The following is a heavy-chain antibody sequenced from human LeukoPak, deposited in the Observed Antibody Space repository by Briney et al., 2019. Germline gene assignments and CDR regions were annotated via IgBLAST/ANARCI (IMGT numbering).Heavy chain of an antibody. CDR3: ARLDYYGSGSYEDY. Sequence: GASVKVSCKASGYTLTDYYMHWVRQAPGQGLEWMGRINPNSGGTNYAQKFQGRVTMTRDTSISTVYMELSRLRSDDTAVYYCARLDYYGSGSYEDYWGQGTLVTVSS. J-gene: IGHJ4*02. V-gene: IGHV1-2*06. CDR1: GYTLTDYY. D-gene: IGHD3-10*01. CDR2: INPNSGGT.